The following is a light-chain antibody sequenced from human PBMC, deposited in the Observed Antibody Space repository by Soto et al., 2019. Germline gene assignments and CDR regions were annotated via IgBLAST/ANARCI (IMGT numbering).Light chain of an antibody. Sequence: QSVLTQPRSVSGSPGQSVTISCTGTSSDVGAYNFVSWYQQHPGRVPKLMIYDVSRRPSGVPDRFSGSKSGNTVSLTISGLQADDEADYYCCSYAGSYTLVFGGGTKLTVL. V-gene: IGLV2-11*01. J-gene: IGLJ3*02. CDR2: DVS. CDR3: CSYAGSYTLV. CDR1: SSDVGAYNF.